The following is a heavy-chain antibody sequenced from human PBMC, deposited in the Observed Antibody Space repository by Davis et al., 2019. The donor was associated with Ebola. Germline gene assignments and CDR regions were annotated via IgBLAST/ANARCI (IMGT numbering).Heavy chain of an antibody. CDR3: ARLPYDYGDDYCYGMDV. J-gene: IGHJ6*02. Sequence: SVKVSCKASGGTFSSYAISWVRQAPGQGLEWMGGIIPIFGTANYAQKFQGRVTITADKSTSTAYMELSSLRSEDTAVYYCARLPYDYGDDYCYGMDVWGQGTTVTVSS. CDR2: IIPIFGTA. CDR1: GGTFSSYA. D-gene: IGHD4-17*01. V-gene: IGHV1-69*06.